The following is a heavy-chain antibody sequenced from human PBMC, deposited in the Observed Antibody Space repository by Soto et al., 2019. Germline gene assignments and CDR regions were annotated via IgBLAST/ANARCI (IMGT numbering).Heavy chain of an antibody. CDR3: ARDRIPLHYGMDV. CDR2: IWYDGSNK. Sequence: GGSLRLSCAASGFTFSSYGMHWVRQAPGKGLEWVAVIWYDGSNKYYADSVKGRFTISRDNSKNTLYLQMNSLRAEDTAVYYCARDRIPLHYGMDVWGQGITVSVSS. D-gene: IGHD2-21*01. V-gene: IGHV3-33*01. J-gene: IGHJ6*02. CDR1: GFTFSSYG.